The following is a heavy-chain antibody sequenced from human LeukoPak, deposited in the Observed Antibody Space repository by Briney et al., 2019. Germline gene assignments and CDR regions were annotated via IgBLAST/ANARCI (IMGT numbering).Heavy chain of an antibody. Sequence: QLGGSLRLSCAASGFTFSNSAISWVRQAPGKGLEWVSTLSGSGITTYYADSVKGRFTISRDNSKNTLYLQMNSLRAEDTAVYYCAKGIYSSGWSYFDYWGHGTLVTVSS. V-gene: IGHV3-23*01. CDR1: GFTFSNSA. J-gene: IGHJ4*01. CDR2: LSGSGITT. D-gene: IGHD6-19*01. CDR3: AKGIYSSGWSYFDY.